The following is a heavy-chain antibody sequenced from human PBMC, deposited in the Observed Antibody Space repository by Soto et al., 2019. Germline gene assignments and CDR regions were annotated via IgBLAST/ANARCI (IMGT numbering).Heavy chain of an antibody. Sequence: GGSLRLSCAASGFTFGSYEMNWVRQAPGKGLEWVSYISSSGSTIYYADSVKGRFTISRDNAKNSLYLQMNSLRAEDTAVYYCARDHDYDSSGPEYFQHWGHGTLVTVSS. CDR1: GFTFGSYE. CDR2: ISSSGSTI. D-gene: IGHD3-22*01. V-gene: IGHV3-48*03. J-gene: IGHJ1*01. CDR3: ARDHDYDSSGPEYFQH.